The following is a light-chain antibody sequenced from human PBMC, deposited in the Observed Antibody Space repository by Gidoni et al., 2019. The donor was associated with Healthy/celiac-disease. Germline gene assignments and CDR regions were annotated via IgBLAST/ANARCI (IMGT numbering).Light chain of an antibody. CDR1: QSVSSN. J-gene: IGKJ4*01. Sequence: EIVMTQSPDTLSVSPGERATLSCRASQSVSSNLAWYQQKPGQAPRLLIYGASTRATGIPARFSGSGSGTEFTLTISSLQSEDFAVYYCQQYNNWPPLTFGGGTTVEIK. CDR3: QQYNNWPPLT. CDR2: GAS. V-gene: IGKV3-15*01.